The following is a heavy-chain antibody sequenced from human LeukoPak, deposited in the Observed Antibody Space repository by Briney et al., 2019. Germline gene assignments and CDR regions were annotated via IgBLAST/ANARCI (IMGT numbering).Heavy chain of an antibody. CDR2: INHSGSP. D-gene: IGHD3-10*01. CDR3: ARDLSDYYGSGSYRPIDAFDI. V-gene: IGHV4-34*01. Sequence: KPSETLSLTCAVYGGSFSGYYWSWIRQPPGKGLEWIGEINHSGSPSYNPSLKSRVTISIDTSKNQFSLKLSPVTAADTAVYYCARDLSDYYGSGSYRPIDAFDIWGQGTMVTVSS. CDR1: GGSFSGYY. J-gene: IGHJ3*02.